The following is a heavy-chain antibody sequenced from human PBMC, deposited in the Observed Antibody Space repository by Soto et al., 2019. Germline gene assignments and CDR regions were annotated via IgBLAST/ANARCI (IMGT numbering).Heavy chain of an antibody. CDR1: GFTFSSYA. V-gene: IGHV3-23*01. CDR3: AKDIAVAGTGFDY. CDR2: ISGSGGST. J-gene: IGHJ4*02. D-gene: IGHD6-19*01. Sequence: EVQLLESGGGLVQPGGSLRLSCEASGFTFSSYAMSWVRQAPGKGLEWVSAISGSGGSTYYADSVKGRFTISRDNSKNTLYLQMNSLRAEDTAVYYCAKDIAVAGTGFDYWGQGTLVTVSS.